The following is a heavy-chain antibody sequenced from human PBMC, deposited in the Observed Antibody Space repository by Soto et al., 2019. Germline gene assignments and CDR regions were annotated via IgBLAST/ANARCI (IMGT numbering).Heavy chain of an antibody. CDR2: INHSGST. CDR3: ARVTRARNWNYSRSLAWFDP. Sequence: SETLSLTCAVYGGSFSGYYWSWIRQPPGKGLEWIGEINHSGSTNYNPSLKSRVTISVDTSKNRFSLKLSSVTAADTAVYYCARVTRARNWNYSRSLAWFDPWGQGTPVTVSS. V-gene: IGHV4-34*01. D-gene: IGHD1-7*01. J-gene: IGHJ5*02. CDR1: GGSFSGYY.